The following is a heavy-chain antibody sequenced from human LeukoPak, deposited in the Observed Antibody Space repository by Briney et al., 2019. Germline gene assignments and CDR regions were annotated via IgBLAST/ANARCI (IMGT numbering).Heavy chain of an antibody. J-gene: IGHJ4*02. CDR1: GFTFNIYV. D-gene: IGHD3-16*01. Sequence: GGSLRLSCAASGFTFNIYVMTWVRQAPGKGLEWVSAIGDRGSDTYYADPVKGRFTISRDNSKYTLYLQMNSLRAEDTAIYYCAKASWVSSTDAVRWGQGTLVTVSS. V-gene: IGHV3-23*01. CDR3: AKASWVSSTDAVR. CDR2: IGDRGSDT.